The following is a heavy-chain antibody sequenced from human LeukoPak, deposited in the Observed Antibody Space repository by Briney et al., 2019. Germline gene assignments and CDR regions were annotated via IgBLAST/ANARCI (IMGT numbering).Heavy chain of an antibody. D-gene: IGHD6-13*01. Sequence: GGSLRLSCAASGFTFSGSSIHWVRQASGKGLECVGLIRTKANTYATTYAASVTGRFTISRDDSKTTSYLQMNSLKTEHTALYFCTTSYSGNSWYDWFGPWGQGTLVTVSS. J-gene: IGHJ5*02. CDR1: GFTFSGSS. CDR2: IRTKANTYAT. CDR3: TTSYSGNSWYDWFGP. V-gene: IGHV3-73*01.